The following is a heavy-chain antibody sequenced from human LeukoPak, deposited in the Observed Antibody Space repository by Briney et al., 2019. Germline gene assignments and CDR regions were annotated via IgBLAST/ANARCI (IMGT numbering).Heavy chain of an antibody. Sequence: GSSVKVSCKASGGTFSSYAISWVRQAPGQGLEWMGGIIPIFGTANYAQKFQGRVTITADESTSTAYMELSSLRSEDTAAYYCARDSGDYNAFDIWGQGTMVTVSS. CDR1: GGTFSSYA. J-gene: IGHJ3*02. D-gene: IGHD4-17*01. CDR2: IIPIFGTA. V-gene: IGHV1-69*01. CDR3: ARDSGDYNAFDI.